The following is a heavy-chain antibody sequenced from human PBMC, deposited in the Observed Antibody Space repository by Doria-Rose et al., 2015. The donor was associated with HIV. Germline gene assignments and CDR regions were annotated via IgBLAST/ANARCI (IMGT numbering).Heavy chain of an antibody. CDR3: STDAAVRPLDGY. D-gene: IGHD6-19*01. J-gene: IGHJ4*02. CDR2: IKSTTDGGTI. Sequence: VKPGGSLRLSCAVSGFTFSKAWMSWVRQAPGGGLEWIGRIKSTTDGGTIDYAAPVKDRHTISRDDSKNTPYLQMNSLKTEDTALYYCSTDAAVRPLDGYWGQGTLVTVSS. V-gene: IGHV3-15*01. CDR1: GFTFSKAW.